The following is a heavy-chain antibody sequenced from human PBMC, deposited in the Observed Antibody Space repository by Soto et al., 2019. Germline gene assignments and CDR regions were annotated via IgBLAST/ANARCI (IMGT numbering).Heavy chain of an antibody. CDR3: ARHYDTLTIDY. Sequence: GESLKISCKGSGYSFTSYWIGWVRQMPGKGLEWMGIIYPDDSDTRYSPSFQGQVTISADKSISTAYLQWSSLKASDTAIYYCARHYDTLTIDYWGQGTLVTSPQ. V-gene: IGHV5-51*01. J-gene: IGHJ4*02. CDR2: IYPDDSDT. D-gene: IGHD3-9*01. CDR1: GYSFTSYW.